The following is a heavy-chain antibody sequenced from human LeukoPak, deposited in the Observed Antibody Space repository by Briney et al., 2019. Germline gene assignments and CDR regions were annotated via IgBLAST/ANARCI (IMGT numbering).Heavy chain of an antibody. J-gene: IGHJ4*02. CDR3: ARDRDYYGSGSSPLDY. V-gene: IGHV1-2*02. Sequence: ASVKVSCKASGYTFTGYYMHWVRQAPGQGLEWMGWINPNSGGTNYAQKFQGRVTMTRDTSISTAYMELSRLRSDDTAVYYCARDRDYYGSGSSPLDYWGQGTLVTVSS. D-gene: IGHD3-10*01. CDR2: INPNSGGT. CDR1: GYTFTGYY.